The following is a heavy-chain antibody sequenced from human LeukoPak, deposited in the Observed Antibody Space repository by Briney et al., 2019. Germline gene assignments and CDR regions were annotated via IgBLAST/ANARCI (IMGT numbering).Heavy chain of an antibody. CDR3: VGDLSYRFHL. Sequence: GGSLRSPVAAFGFTFTDYGSDWARQAPGKGLVWVSRINSDGSSTTYADSLKGRFTISRDNAKNTLYLQMNSLGAGDTAVYYCVGDLSYRFHLWGRGTLVTVSS. D-gene: IGHD2/OR15-2a*01. CDR2: INSDGSST. CDR1: GFTFTDYG. V-gene: IGHV3-74*01. J-gene: IGHJ5*02.